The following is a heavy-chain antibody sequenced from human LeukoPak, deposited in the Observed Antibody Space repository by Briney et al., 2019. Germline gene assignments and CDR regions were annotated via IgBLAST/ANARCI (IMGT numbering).Heavy chain of an antibody. J-gene: IGHJ4*02. Sequence: QSGGSLRLSCAASGFTFSSYGMHWVRQAPGKGLEWVAVISSDGSNKYYADSVKGRFTISRDNSKNTLYLQMNSLRAEDTAVYYCAKDRKAAAGCFDYWGQGTLVTVSS. CDR1: GFTFSSYG. CDR3: AKDRKAAAGCFDY. V-gene: IGHV3-30*18. D-gene: IGHD6-13*01. CDR2: ISSDGSNK.